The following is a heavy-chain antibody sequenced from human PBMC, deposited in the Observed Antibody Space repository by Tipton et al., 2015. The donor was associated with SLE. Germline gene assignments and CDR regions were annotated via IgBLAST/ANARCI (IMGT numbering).Heavy chain of an antibody. CDR1: GGSFSGYY. J-gene: IGHJ1*01. D-gene: IGHD2-2*01. Sequence: LRLSCAVYGGSFSGYYWSWIRQPPGKGLEWIGEINHSGSTYYNPSLKSRVTISVDTSKNQFSLKLSSVTAADTAVYYCAGLVPAAKYFQHWGQGTLVTVSS. CDR3: AGLVPAAKYFQH. V-gene: IGHV4-34*09. CDR2: INHSGST.